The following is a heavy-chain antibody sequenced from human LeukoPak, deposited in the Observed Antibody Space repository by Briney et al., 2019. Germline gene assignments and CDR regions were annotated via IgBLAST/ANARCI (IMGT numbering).Heavy chain of an antibody. J-gene: IGHJ6*03. CDR2: IRSKAYGGTT. Sequence: GGSLRLSCTASGFTFGDYAMSWVRQAPGKGLEWVGFIRSKAYGGTTEYAASVKGRFTISRDDSKSIAYLQINSLKTEDTAVYYCTRSRLSGSYYDLYYYYMDVWGKGTTVTISS. CDR3: TRSRLSGSYYDLYYYYMDV. V-gene: IGHV3-49*04. CDR1: GFTFGDYA. D-gene: IGHD1-26*01.